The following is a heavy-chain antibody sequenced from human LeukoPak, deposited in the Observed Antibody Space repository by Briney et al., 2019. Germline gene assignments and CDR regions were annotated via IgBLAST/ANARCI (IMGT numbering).Heavy chain of an antibody. Sequence: ASVKVSCKASGYTFTSYDINWVRQATGQGLEWMGWMNPNSGNTGYAQKFQGRVTMTRNTSISTAYMELSSLRSEDTAVYYCARVVYCSSTSCYDAFDIWGQGTMVTVSS. CDR1: GYTFTSYD. V-gene: IGHV1-8*01. CDR2: MNPNSGNT. D-gene: IGHD2-2*01. CDR3: ARVVYCSSTSCYDAFDI. J-gene: IGHJ3*02.